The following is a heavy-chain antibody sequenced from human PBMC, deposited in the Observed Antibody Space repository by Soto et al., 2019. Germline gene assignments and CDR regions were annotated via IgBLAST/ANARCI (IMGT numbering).Heavy chain of an antibody. CDR3: ARDLNYYDSSGFHWEATFDY. CDR2: LYHSGTT. J-gene: IGHJ4*02. D-gene: IGHD3-22*01. CDR1: GYSISSGYY. V-gene: IGHV4-38-2*02. Sequence: PSETLSLTCTVFGYSISSGYYWGWIRQPPGEGLEWIGSLYHSGTTYYNPSLKSRVTISMDTSENQFSLKLSSVTAADTAVYYCARDLNYYDSSGFHWEATFDYWCQGNLVTVSS.